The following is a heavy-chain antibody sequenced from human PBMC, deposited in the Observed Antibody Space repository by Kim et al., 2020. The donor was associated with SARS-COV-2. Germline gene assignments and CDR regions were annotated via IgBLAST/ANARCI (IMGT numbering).Heavy chain of an antibody. D-gene: IGHD1-26*01. CDR3: TTDAYSGSYYPAFDY. Sequence: AAVKGSITIPRDVSKNTLYLQMSSLKTEDTAVYYCTTDAYSGSYYPAFDYWGQGTLVTVSS. J-gene: IGHJ4*02. V-gene: IGHV3-15*01.